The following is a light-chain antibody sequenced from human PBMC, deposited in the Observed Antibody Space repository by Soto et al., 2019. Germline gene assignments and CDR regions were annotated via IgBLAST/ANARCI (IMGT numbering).Light chain of an antibody. CDR3: QQSSSTLPNT. CDR1: QNINNY. V-gene: IGKV1-39*01. CDR2: GAS. Sequence: DIQMTQSPSSLSASIGDRVTITCRASQNINNYLNWYQQKPGKAPKLLIYGASSLPSGVPSRFSGSGSDTDFTLTISSLQPEDFATYWCQQSSSTLPNTFGQGTRLDIK. J-gene: IGKJ5*01.